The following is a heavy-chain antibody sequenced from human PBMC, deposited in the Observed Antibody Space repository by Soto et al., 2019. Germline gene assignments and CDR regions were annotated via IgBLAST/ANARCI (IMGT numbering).Heavy chain of an antibody. V-gene: IGHV4-31*03. CDR2: ISDSGST. D-gene: IGHD2-21*01. J-gene: IGHJ4*02. Sequence: PSETLSLTCTVSGGSITSGGYHWSWIRQLPGKGLEWIGYISDSGSTYYKPSLKSRVTISADTSKNQFSLEVRSVTAADTAVYYCVRESIYATDYWGQGTLATVSS. CDR3: VRESIYATDY. CDR1: GGSITSGGYH.